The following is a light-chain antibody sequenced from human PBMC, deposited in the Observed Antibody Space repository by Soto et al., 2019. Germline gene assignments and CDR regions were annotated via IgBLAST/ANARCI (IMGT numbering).Light chain of an antibody. CDR1: SSDVGGYNY. CDR2: DVS. Sequence: QSALTQPRSVSGSPGQSVTISCTGTSSDVGGYNYVSWYQQHPGKAPKLMIYDVSKRPSGVSDRFSGSKSGNTASLTISGLQAEDEADYYCCSYAGNYTWVFGGGTKLTVL. J-gene: IGLJ3*02. CDR3: CSYAGNYTWV. V-gene: IGLV2-11*01.